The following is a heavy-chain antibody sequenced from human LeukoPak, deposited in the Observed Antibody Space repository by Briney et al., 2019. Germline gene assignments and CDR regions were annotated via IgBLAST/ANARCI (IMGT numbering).Heavy chain of an antibody. J-gene: IGHJ5*02. CDR1: GFTFSSYG. CDR3: AKDHRIVVLPAAAFDP. D-gene: IGHD2-2*01. V-gene: IGHV3-23*01. CDR2: ISGSGVST. Sequence: AGGSLRLSCAASGFTFSSYGMSWVRQAPGKWLEWVSAISGSGVSTYYAHSVKGRFIISRDNSKNSLYLQMNSLRAEDTAVYYCAKDHRIVVLPAAAFDPWGQGTLVTVSS.